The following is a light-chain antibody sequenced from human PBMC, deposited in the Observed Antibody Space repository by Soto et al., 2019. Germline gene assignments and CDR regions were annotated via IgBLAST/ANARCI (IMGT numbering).Light chain of an antibody. Sequence: DIQMTQSPSTLSASVGDRVTITCRASQSISSWLAWYQQKPGKAPKLLIYKASSLESGVPSRFSGSGSGTEFTITISSLQPDDVATYDCQQYNSYPWTFGQGTKVEIK. CDR2: KAS. CDR3: QQYNSYPWT. CDR1: QSISSW. V-gene: IGKV1-5*03. J-gene: IGKJ1*01.